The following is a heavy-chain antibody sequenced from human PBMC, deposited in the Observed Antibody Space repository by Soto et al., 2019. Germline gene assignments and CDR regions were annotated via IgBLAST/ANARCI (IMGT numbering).Heavy chain of an antibody. D-gene: IGHD1-1*01. J-gene: IGHJ6*02. V-gene: IGHV1-18*04. Sequence: ASVKVSCKASGYTFTSLNISWVRQAPGQGLEWMGWISPYSGNTDYAQNLQGRVTMTTDTLTSTAYMELRSLRSDDAAVYYCARDKQERLFYFYYGLDVWGQGTTVTVSS. CDR3: ARDKQERLFYFYYGLDV. CDR2: ISPYSGNT. CDR1: GYTFTSLN.